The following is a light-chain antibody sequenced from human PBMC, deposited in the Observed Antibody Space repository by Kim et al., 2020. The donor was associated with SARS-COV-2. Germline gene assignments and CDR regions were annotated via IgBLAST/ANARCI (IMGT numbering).Light chain of an antibody. Sequence: ASVGDRGTSTCRASQDIRNDLGWYQQNPGRALKRLIYGASSLQSGVTSRFSGSGSGTEFSLTISSVQSEDFATYFCLQHRTYPITRGQWKRPEIK. CDR1: QDIRND. V-gene: IGKV1-17*01. CDR3: LQHRTYPIT. J-gene: IGKJ5*01. CDR2: GAS.